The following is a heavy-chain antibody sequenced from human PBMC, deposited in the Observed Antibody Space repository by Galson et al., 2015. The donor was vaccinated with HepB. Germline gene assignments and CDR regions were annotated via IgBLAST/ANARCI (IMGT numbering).Heavy chain of an antibody. D-gene: IGHD5-24*01. J-gene: IGHJ6*02. V-gene: IGHV3-33*01. Sequence: SLRLYCAASGFIFRNPGLHWARQAPGQGLESVAGLWPDGRNEHYADAVQARFTISRDNSTTTIYLQRNGLRADDTAGYYCARDLGGVDGDGLDGWGQGNTVTVSS. CDR2: LWPDGRNE. CDR3: ARDLGGVDGDGLDG. CDR1: GFIFRNPG.